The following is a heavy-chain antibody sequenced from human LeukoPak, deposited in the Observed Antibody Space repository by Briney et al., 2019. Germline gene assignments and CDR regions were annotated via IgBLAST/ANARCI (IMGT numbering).Heavy chain of an antibody. J-gene: IGHJ4*02. CDR2: IWYDGSNK. CDR3: AREAMGTIPYFDY. D-gene: IGHD5-24*01. CDR1: GFSYSNHG. V-gene: IGHV3-33*01. Sequence: GGSLRLSFAASGFSYSNHGMHWVRQAPGKGREWVGVIWYDGSNKYYADSVKGRFTISRDNSKNTVYLQMNSLRAEDTAVYYCAREAMGTIPYFDYWGQGTLVTVSS.